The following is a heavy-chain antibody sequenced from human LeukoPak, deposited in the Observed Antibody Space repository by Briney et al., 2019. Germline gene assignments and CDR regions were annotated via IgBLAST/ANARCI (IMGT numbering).Heavy chain of an antibody. CDR2: TYYRPKWYN. CDR3: AQSYYGSGSYYSLYDAFDI. V-gene: IGHV6-1*01. CDR1: GDSFSSNSAA. D-gene: IGHD3-10*01. Sequence: SQTLSLTCAISGDSFSSNSAAWNWIRQSPSRGLEWLGRTYYRPKWYNDYAVSVKSRITINPDTSKNQFSLQLNSVTPEDTAVYYCAQSYYGSGSYYSLYDAFDIWGQGTMVTVSS. J-gene: IGHJ3*02.